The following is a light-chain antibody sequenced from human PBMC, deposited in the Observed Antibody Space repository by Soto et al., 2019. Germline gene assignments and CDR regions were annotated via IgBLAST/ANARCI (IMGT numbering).Light chain of an antibody. J-gene: IGKJ1*01. Sequence: DIQMTQSPSTLSASVGDTVTITCRASQSISSYLTWYQQKPGKAPKLLIYAAYNLQSGVPSRFSGSGSGTDFTLTISSLQPEDFAVYYCQQSYDMPWTFGQGTKVDIK. CDR1: QSISSY. V-gene: IGKV1-39*01. CDR2: AAY. CDR3: QQSYDMPWT.